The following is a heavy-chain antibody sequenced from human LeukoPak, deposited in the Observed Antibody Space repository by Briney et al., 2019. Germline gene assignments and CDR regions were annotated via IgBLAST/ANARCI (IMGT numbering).Heavy chain of an antibody. J-gene: IGHJ5*02. CDR2: ISSSGSTI. V-gene: IGHV3-48*03. D-gene: IGHD3-10*01. Sequence: GGSLRLSCAASGFTFSSYEMNWVRQAPGKGLEWGSYISSSGSTIYYADSVKGRFTISRDNAKNSPYLQMNSLRAEDTAVYYCARLPTMVRGVIPSFDPWGQGTLVTVSS. CDR1: GFTFSSYE. CDR3: ARLPTMVRGVIPSFDP.